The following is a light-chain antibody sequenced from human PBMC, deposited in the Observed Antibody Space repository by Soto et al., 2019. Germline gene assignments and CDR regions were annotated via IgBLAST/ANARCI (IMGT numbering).Light chain of an antibody. J-gene: IGLJ1*01. Sequence: QSALTQPASVSGSPGQSITISCTGTSSDVGLYNYVSWYQQHPGKAPKLMIYEVSNRPSGVSNRFSGSKSGNTASLTVSGLQAEDEADYYCTSYAGSRTYVFGTGTKLTVL. CDR3: TSYAGSRTYV. CDR1: SSDVGLYNY. CDR2: EVS. V-gene: IGLV2-14*01.